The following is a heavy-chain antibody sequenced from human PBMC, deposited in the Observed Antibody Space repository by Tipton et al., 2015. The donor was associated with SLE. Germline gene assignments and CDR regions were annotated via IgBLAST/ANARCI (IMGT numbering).Heavy chain of an antibody. CDR1: GDSIRSGNHF. J-gene: IGHJ4*02. CDR2: IVYSGRT. D-gene: IGHD3-3*01. CDR3: ASGTLEWSHEPDY. V-gene: IGHV4-31*03. Sequence: TLSLTCTVSGDSIRSGNHFWNWIRQYPGKGPEWIGCIVYSGRTHYNPSLKSRALISLDASKNQFSLRLSSVTAADTAMFYCASGTLEWSHEPDYWGQGTLVTVSS.